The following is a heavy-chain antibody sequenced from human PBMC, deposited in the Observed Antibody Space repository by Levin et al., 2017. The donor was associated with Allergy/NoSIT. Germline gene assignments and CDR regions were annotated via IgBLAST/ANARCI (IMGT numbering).Heavy chain of an antibody. V-gene: IGHV4-59*13. CDR2: ISYSGST. Sequence: SQTLSLTCTVSGVSISGYYWSWIRQPPGKGLEWIGYISYSGSTDYNPSLKSRLTISLDTSKNQFSLRLTSVTAADTAVYYCARGGCSSTGCYAGVRRAGPFDYWGQGTLATVSS. CDR1: GVSISGYY. J-gene: IGHJ4*02. CDR3: ARGGCSSTGCYAGVRRAGPFDY. D-gene: IGHD2-2*01.